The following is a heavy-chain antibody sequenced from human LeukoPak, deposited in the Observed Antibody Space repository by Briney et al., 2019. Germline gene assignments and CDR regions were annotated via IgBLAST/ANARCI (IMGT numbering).Heavy chain of an antibody. D-gene: IGHD2-21*01. V-gene: IGHV3-53*01. Sequence: GGCLRLSCAVSGFTVSNNYMSWVRQAPGKGLEWVSHIYSGGDTYHADSVKGRFTISRDHSKNTVYLQMNNLRVEDTAVYYCARDTGLWWGQGTLVTVSS. CDR1: GFTVSNNY. CDR2: IYSGGDT. J-gene: IGHJ4*02. CDR3: ARDTGLW.